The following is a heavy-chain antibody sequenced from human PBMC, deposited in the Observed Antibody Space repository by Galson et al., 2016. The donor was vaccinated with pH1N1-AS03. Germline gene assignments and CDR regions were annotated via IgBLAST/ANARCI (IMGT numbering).Heavy chain of an antibody. J-gene: IGHJ4*02. CDR1: GFTFSSYA. D-gene: IGHD3-3*01. CDR2: ISGSGGNT. Sequence: SLRLSCAASGFTFSSYAMSWVRQAPGKGLEWVSGISGSGGNTYYADSVQGRFTISKDNSENTLYLEMNSLRAEDTAVYYCARVGKYFDFWSGYSDFDYWGQGTLVTVSS. CDR3: ARVGKYFDFWSGYSDFDY. V-gene: IGHV3-23*01.